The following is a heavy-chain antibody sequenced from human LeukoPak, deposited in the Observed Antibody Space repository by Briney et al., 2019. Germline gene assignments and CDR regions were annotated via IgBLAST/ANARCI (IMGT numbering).Heavy chain of an antibody. CDR3: ARGGIAAAGPELDY. J-gene: IGHJ4*02. V-gene: IGHV1-18*01. CDR2: ISGYKGNA. D-gene: IGHD6-13*01. Sequence: GASVKVSCKASGYRFSSYGITWVRQAPGQGLEWMGWISGYKGNAVYAQKFQGRVTMTIDTSTTTAYMEVRSLRSDDTAVYYCARGGIAAAGPELDYWGQGTLVTVSS. CDR1: GYRFSSYG.